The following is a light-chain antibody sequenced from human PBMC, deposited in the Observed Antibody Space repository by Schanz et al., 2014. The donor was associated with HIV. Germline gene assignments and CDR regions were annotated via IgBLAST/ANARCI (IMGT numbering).Light chain of an antibody. CDR1: GS. CDR2: DNI. Sequence: QSVLTQPPSVSGAPGQRVTISCTGSGSIHWYQQLPGTAPKLLIYDNINRPSGVPVRFSGSKSGTSASLAITGLQAEDEGDYDCLSYDIILSSYVFGSGTKRTVL. V-gene: IGLV1-40*01. J-gene: IGLJ1*01. CDR3: LSYDIILSSYV.